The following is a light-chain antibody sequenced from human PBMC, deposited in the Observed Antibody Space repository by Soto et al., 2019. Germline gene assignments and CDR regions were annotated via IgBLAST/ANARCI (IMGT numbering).Light chain of an antibody. CDR1: QSVSSY. CDR3: QQRSHWPPIT. V-gene: IGKV3-11*01. Sequence: EIVLTQSPATLSLSPGERATLSRRASQSVSSYLAWYQQKPGQAPRLLIYDASNRATGIPARFSGSGSGTDFTLTISSLEPEDFAVYYCQQRSHWPPITFGQGTRLEIK. CDR2: DAS. J-gene: IGKJ5*01.